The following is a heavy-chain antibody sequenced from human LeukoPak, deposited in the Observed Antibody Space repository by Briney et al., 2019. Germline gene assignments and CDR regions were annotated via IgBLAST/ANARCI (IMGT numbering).Heavy chain of an antibody. CDR3: AGLVGRYSSGLYYYYFDY. D-gene: IGHD3-22*01. Sequence: SETLSLTCTVSGDSINSLDLWSWVRQPPGKGLEWIGEIYLSGTTHSNPSVRSRVTISIDKSKNQFFLNLSSVTAADTAVYYCAGLVGRYSSGLYYYYFDYWGQGTLVTVSS. CDR1: GDSINSLDL. CDR2: IYLSGTT. V-gene: IGHV4-4*02. J-gene: IGHJ4*02.